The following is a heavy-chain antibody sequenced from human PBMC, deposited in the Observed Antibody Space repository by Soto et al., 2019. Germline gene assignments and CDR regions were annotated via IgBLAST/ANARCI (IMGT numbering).Heavy chain of an antibody. D-gene: IGHD3-10*01. CDR3: ARDPSGSGPNFDD. CDR1: GGSISSGGYS. Sequence: QLQLQESGSGLVKPSQTVSLTCAVSGGSISSGGYSWSWIRQPPGKGLECIGYINHSGRPYYNPSLKSRVSISVDTAKNQLALKLSSVTAADTAVYYCARDPSGSGPNFDDWGQGALVTVSS. V-gene: IGHV4-30-2*01. CDR2: INHSGRP. J-gene: IGHJ4*02.